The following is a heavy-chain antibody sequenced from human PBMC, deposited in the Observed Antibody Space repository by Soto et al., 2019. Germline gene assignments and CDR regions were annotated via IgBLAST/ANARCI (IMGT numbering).Heavy chain of an antibody. Sequence: LSLTCTVSGGSISSYYWSWIRQPPGKGLEWIGYIYYSGSTNYNPSLKSRVTISVDTSKNQFSLKLSSVTAADTAVYYCARALEVGWPPRPSYFDYWGQGTLVTVS. J-gene: IGHJ4*02. V-gene: IGHV4-59*01. CDR2: IYYSGST. CDR3: ARALEVGWPPRPSYFDY. CDR1: GGSISSYY. D-gene: IGHD1-1*01.